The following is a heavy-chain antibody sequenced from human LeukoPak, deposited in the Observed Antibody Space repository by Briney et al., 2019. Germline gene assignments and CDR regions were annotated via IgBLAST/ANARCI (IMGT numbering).Heavy chain of an antibody. J-gene: IGHJ6*03. CDR2: INPNSGGT. D-gene: IGHD6-19*01. V-gene: IGHV1-2*02. Sequence: ASVKVSCKASGYTFTNYGISWVRQAPGQGLEWMGWINPNSGGTNYAQKFQGRVTMTRDTSISTAYMELSRLRSDDTAVYYCARVAGSGRYYYYMDVWGKGTTVTVSS. CDR3: ARVAGSGRYYYYMDV. CDR1: GYTFTNYG.